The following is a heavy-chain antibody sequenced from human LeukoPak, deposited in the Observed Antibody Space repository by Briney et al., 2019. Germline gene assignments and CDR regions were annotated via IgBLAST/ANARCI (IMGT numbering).Heavy chain of an antibody. CDR3: ARQSAAAGDFDY. CDR2: IYYSGST. V-gene: IGHV4-59*08. J-gene: IGHJ4*02. CDR1: GGSISSYY. Sequence: SETLSLTCTVSGGSISSYYWSWIRQPLGKGLEWIGYIYYSGSTNYNPSLKSRVTISVDTSKNQFSLKLSSVAAADTAVYYCARQSAAAGDFDYWGQGTLVTVSS. D-gene: IGHD6-13*01.